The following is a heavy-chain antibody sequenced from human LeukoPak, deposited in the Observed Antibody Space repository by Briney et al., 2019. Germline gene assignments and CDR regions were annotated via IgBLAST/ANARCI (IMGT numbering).Heavy chain of an antibody. V-gene: IGHV1-18*01. J-gene: IGHJ4*02. D-gene: IGHD1-1*01. CDR2: TSAHNDDT. CDR3: ARDWDSRNDYFDP. CDR1: GYTFTSYG. Sequence: ASVKVSCKASGYTFTSYGVSWVRQAPGQGLEWMGWTSAHNDDTNYAETLQGRLTMTTDISTSTAYMELTSLRSDDTAVYYCARDWDSRNDYFDPWGQGTLVIVSS.